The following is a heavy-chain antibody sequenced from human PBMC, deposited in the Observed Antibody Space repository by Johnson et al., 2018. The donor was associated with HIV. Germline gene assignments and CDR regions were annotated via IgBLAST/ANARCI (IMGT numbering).Heavy chain of an antibody. CDR1: GLTFSSYG. CDR2: IRYDGSNK. Sequence: QVQLVESGGGVVQPGGSLRLSCAASGLTFSSYGMHWVRQAPGKGLEWVAFIRYDGSNKYYADSVKGRFTISRDNSKNTLYLQMNSLRAEDTAVYYCAKGKSGSYWIGGDAFDIWGQGTMVTVSS. V-gene: IGHV3-30*02. D-gene: IGHD1-26*01. J-gene: IGHJ3*02. CDR3: AKGKSGSYWIGGDAFDI.